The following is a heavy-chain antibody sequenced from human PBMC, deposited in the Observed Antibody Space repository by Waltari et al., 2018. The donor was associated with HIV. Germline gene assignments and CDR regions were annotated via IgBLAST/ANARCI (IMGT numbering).Heavy chain of an antibody. Sequence: QVQLVESGGGVVQPGRSLRLSCAASGISFFHSYCMHWVGQAPGKGLEWVASISYDATTLYYAHSVKGRFTISRDNSKKILYLQMDSLRGEDTALYFCATDRRQGFYFDNNGERPFASWGQGTLVTVSS. CDR2: ISYDATTL. D-gene: IGHD3-22*01. CDR3: ATDRRQGFYFDNNGERPFAS. J-gene: IGHJ4*02. V-gene: IGHV3-30*03. CDR1: GISFFHSYC.